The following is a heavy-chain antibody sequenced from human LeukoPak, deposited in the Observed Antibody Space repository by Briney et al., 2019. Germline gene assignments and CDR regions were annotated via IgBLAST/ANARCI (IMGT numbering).Heavy chain of an antibody. V-gene: IGHV3-23*01. D-gene: IGHD3-9*01. CDR2: ISGSGGST. CDR1: GFTFSSYA. CDR3: AKYAGITIFWLLSAGWFDP. Sequence: SGGSLRLSCAASGFTFSSYAMSWVRQAPGKGLEWVSAISGSGGSTYYADSVKGRFTISRDNSKNTLYLQMNSLRAEDTAVYYCAKYAGITIFWLLSAGWFDPWGQGTLVTVSS. J-gene: IGHJ5*02.